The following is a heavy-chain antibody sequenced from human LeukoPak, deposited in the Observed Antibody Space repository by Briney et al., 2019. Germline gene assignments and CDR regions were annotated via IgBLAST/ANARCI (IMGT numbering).Heavy chain of an antibody. V-gene: IGHV3-21*01. D-gene: IGHD6-19*01. CDR1: GFTFSSYS. CDR2: ISTSSSYI. J-gene: IGHJ3*02. Sequence: PGGSLRLSCAASGFTFSSYSMNWVRQAPGKGLEWVSSISTSSSYIYYADSVKGRFTISRDNAKKSLYLQMNSLRADDTAVYYCARGASVVAGNDNAFDIWGQGTMVTVSS. CDR3: ARGASVVAGNDNAFDI.